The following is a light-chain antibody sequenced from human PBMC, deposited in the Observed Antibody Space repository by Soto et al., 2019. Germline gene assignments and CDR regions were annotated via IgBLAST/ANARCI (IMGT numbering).Light chain of an antibody. V-gene: IGKV3-20*01. Sequence: ESVLTQSPGTLSLSPGERATLSCRASQTVSSKYLTWYQQKPGQAPRLLIYGASIRATGIPDRFSGSRSGADFTLTISKLEPEDFAVYYCQQFDDSPPAFTFGHGTKLEI. J-gene: IGKJ2*01. CDR2: GAS. CDR1: QTVSSKY. CDR3: QQFDDSPPAFT.